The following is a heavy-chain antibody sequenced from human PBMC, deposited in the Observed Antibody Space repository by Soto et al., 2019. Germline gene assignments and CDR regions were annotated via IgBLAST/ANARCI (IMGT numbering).Heavy chain of an antibody. CDR3: ARDVGGSVVPHWFDP. V-gene: IGHV4-4*07. J-gene: IGHJ5*02. CDR2: VDASGNT. CDR1: GHSISADY. D-gene: IGHD3-22*01. Sequence: QVQLQESGPGLVKASETLSLSCTVSGHSISADYWSWIRQPAGKRLEWIGRVDASGNTNYNPPLKSRVTMSVDTSKNQFFLKVRSVTAADTAMYFCARDVGGSVVPHWFDPWGQGALVTVSS.